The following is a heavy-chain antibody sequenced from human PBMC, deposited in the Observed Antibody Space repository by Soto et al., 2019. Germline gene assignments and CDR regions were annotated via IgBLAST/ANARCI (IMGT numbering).Heavy chain of an antibody. D-gene: IGHD5-18*01. CDR2: ISYDGSNK. J-gene: IGHJ6*02. V-gene: IGHV3-30-3*01. Sequence: GGSLRLSCAASVFTFISYAMHWVRQAPGKGLEWVAVISYDGSNKYYADSVKGRFTISRDNSKNTLYPQMNSLRAEDTAVYYCARRDTAMVNRYYYYYGMDVWGQGTTVTVSS. CDR3: ARRDTAMVNRYYYYYGMDV. CDR1: VFTFISYA.